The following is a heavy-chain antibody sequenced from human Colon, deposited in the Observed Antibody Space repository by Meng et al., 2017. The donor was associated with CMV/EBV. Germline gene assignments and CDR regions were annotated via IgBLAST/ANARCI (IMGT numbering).Heavy chain of an antibody. CDR2: IIPLLGVT. Sequence: SVKVSCKASGGVFASFAIGWVRQAPGQGLEWVGGIIPLLGVTNYAQKFQDRVTITADKSTSTAFMELTSLRSDDTAVYYCARAGYCSYGTCQYPAPWGQGSLVTVSS. D-gene: IGHD2-15*01. V-gene: IGHV1-69*10. CDR1: GGVFASFA. CDR3: ARAGYCSYGTCQYPAP. J-gene: IGHJ5*02.